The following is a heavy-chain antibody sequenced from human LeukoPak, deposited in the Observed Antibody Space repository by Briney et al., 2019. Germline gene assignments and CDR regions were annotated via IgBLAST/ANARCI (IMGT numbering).Heavy chain of an antibody. CDR2: INSDGSST. Sequence: GGSLRLSCAASGFTFSSYWMHWVRQAPGKGLVWVSRINSDGSSTSYADSVKGRFTISRDNAKNTLYLQMNSLIAEDTAVYYCARAVAGTRNAFDLWGQGTMVTVSS. CDR3: ARAVAGTRNAFDL. V-gene: IGHV3-74*01. J-gene: IGHJ3*01. CDR1: GFTFSSYW. D-gene: IGHD6-19*01.